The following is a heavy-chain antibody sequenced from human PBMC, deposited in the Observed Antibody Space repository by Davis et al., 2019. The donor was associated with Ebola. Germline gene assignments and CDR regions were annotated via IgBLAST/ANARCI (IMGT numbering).Heavy chain of an antibody. CDR1: GFTLSTYG. Sequence: PGGSLRLSCAASGFTLSTYGMYWVRQALGKGLEWVATISYDGRNQYYAGSVKGRFAISRDNSRNTMYLQMSGLRADDTALYYCAKGTAMIVGVSNWFDPWGQGTLVTVSS. V-gene: IGHV3-30*18. D-gene: IGHD3-22*01. CDR2: ISYDGRNQ. J-gene: IGHJ5*02. CDR3: AKGTAMIVGVSNWFDP.